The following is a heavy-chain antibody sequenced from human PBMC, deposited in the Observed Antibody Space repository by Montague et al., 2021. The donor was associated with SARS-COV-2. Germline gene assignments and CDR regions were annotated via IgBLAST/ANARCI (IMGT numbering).Heavy chain of an antibody. CDR3: ARDVGKGFSGYETEGGFDY. CDR1: GGSISSYY. D-gene: IGHD5-12*01. J-gene: IGHJ4*02. V-gene: IGHV4-4*07. Sequence: SETRSLACTVSGGSISSYYWSWIRQPVGKGLEWIGRIYPSGSTKYNPSLKSRVTMSVDTSKNQFSLKLSSVTAADTAVYWCARDVGKGFSGYETEGGFDYWGQGTLVSVSS. CDR2: IYPSGST.